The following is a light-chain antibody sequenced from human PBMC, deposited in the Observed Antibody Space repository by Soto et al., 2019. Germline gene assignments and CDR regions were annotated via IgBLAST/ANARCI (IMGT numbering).Light chain of an antibody. J-gene: IGLJ2*01. CDR3: SSYTSSSKGV. CDR2: EVS. V-gene: IGLV2-14*01. Sequence: QSALTQPASVSGSPGQSITLSCTGTSSDVGGYNYVSWYQQHPGKAPKLLIYEVSNRPSGVSNRFSGSKSGNTASLTISGLQAEDEADYYCSSYTSSSKGVFGGGTKVTVL. CDR1: SSDVGGYNY.